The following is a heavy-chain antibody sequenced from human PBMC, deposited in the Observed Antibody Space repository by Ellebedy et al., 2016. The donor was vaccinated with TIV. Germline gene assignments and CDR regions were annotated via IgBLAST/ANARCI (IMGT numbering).Heavy chain of an antibody. CDR3: AKDYGYCTTDSCPTFDS. D-gene: IGHD2-8*01. CDR1: AFTFGDYG. V-gene: IGHV3-30*02. Sequence: GESLKISCAGSAFTFGDYGMHWVRRAPGKGLEWVAFIRHDATNKYYADSVQGRFTISRDNSRNTLYLQMKSLRAEDTAVYFCAKDYGYCTTDSCPTFDSWGQGTLVTVSS. CDR2: IRHDATNK. J-gene: IGHJ4*02.